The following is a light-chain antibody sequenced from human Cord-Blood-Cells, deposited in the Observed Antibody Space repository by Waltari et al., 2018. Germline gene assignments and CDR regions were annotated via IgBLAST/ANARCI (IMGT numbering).Light chain of an antibody. CDR3: CSYAGSSTLV. J-gene: IGLJ3*02. Sequence: QSSLTPTTPVSGSPGPSITISCPGTSIAVGRYNLAPWYQQHPGQATKLMIYEGSKRPSGVSNRFSGSKSGNTASLTISGLQAEDEADYYCCSYAGSSTLVFGGGTKLTVL. V-gene: IGLV2-23*01. CDR1: SIAVGRYNL. CDR2: EGS.